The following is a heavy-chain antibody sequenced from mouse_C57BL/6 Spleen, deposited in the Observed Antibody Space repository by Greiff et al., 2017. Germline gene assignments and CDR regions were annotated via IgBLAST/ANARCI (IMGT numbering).Heavy chain of an antibody. J-gene: IGHJ2*01. D-gene: IGHD1-1*02. CDR2: IWSGGST. CDR1: GFSLTSYG. V-gene: IGHV2-2*01. CDR3: ARRGGVSYFDY. Sequence: QVQLKESGPGLVQPSQSLSITCTVSGFSLTSYGVHWVRQSPGQGLEWLGVIWSGGSTDYNAAFISRLSISKDNSKSQVFFKMNSLQADDTAIYYCARRGGVSYFDYWGQGTTLTVSS.